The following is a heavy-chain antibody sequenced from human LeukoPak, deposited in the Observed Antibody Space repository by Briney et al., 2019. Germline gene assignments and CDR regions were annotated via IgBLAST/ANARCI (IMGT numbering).Heavy chain of an antibody. Sequence: GGSLRLSCEASGFTFSSYGMHWVRQAPGKGLEWVAVIWYDGSNKYYADSVKGRFTISRDNSKNTLYLQMNSLRAEDTAMYYCVRQYSYDSSGYYPWDYWGQGTLVTVSS. V-gene: IGHV3-33*01. CDR2: IWYDGSNK. CDR1: GFTFSSYG. J-gene: IGHJ4*02. CDR3: VRQYSYDSSGYYPWDY. D-gene: IGHD3-22*01.